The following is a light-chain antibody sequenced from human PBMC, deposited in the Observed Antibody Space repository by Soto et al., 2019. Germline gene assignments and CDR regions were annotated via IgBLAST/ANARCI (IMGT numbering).Light chain of an antibody. Sequence: EIVFTQSPGTLSLSPGERATLSCRASQSVSNNYLAWYQQKPGQAPRLLIYGASNRATGIPDRFSGSGSGTDFTLTISRLEPEDFAVYYCQQYNNWPFTFGQGTRLEIK. CDR3: QQYNNWPFT. CDR2: GAS. V-gene: IGKV3-20*01. J-gene: IGKJ5*01. CDR1: QSVSNNY.